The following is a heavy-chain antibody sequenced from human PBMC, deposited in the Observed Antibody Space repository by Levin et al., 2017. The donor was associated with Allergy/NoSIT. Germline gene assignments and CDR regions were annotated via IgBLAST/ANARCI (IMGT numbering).Heavy chain of an antibody. Sequence: PSQTLSLTCAASGFTISSYWMHWVRQAPGKGLVWVSRINSDGSSTNYADSVRGRFTISRDNAKNTLYLQMNSLRAEDTAVYHCARPWFGKRNAFEIWGQGEMVTVSS. CDR2: INSDGSST. J-gene: IGHJ3*02. CDR3: ARPWFGKRNAFEI. D-gene: IGHD3-10*01. V-gene: IGHV3-74*01. CDR1: GFTISSYW.